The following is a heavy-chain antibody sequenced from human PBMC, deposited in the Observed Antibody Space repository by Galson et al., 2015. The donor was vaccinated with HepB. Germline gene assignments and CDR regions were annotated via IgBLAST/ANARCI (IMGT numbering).Heavy chain of an antibody. J-gene: IGHJ4*02. CDR3: ATTKCGSGAYWTFEI. CDR1: GSSFSSYT. D-gene: IGHD4/OR15-4a*01. Sequence: SLRPPCEASGSSFSSYTLNWVAQTPGKGLQWVSYISTNGATIHKAASVKGRFTIARDNAKNTMWLQMNSLRAEDTAVYYCATTKCGSGAYWTFEIWGRGSLVTVSS. V-gene: IGHV3-48*04. CDR2: ISTNGATI.